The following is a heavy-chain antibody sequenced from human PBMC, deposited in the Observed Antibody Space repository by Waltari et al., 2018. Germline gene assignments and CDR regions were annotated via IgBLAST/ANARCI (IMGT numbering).Heavy chain of an antibody. J-gene: IGHJ6*02. D-gene: IGHD2-15*01. CDR1: GGTFSSYA. V-gene: IGHV1-69*13. CDR3: ARGPEYSSYYCSGGSCYGMDV. Sequence: QVQLVQSGAEVKKPGSSVKVSCKASGGTFSSYANSWVRQAPGQGLEWMGGIIPIFGTANYAQKFQGRVTITADESTSTAYMELSSLRSEDTAVYYCARGPEYSSYYCSGGSCYGMDVWGQGTTVTVSS. CDR2: IIPIFGTA.